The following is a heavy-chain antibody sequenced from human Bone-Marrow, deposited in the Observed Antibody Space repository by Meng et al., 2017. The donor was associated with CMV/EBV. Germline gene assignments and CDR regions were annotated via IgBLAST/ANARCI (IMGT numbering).Heavy chain of an antibody. CDR1: GFTFSTYG. CDR3: AKGEDGMDV. V-gene: IGHV3-30*02. J-gene: IGHJ6*02. CDR2: IRHDGGNK. Sequence: GESLKISCAASGFTFSTYGMHWVRQAPGKGLEWVAFIRHDGGNKYYADSVKGRFTISRDNSKNTLYLQMNSLRAEDTAVYYCAKGEDGMDVWGQGTTVTVSS.